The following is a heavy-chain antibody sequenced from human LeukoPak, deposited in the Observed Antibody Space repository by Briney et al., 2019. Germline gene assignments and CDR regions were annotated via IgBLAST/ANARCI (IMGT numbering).Heavy chain of an antibody. D-gene: IGHD2-15*01. CDR2: ISSNGGST. V-gene: IGHV3-64*04. CDR3: AKARYCSGGTCPEWFDP. Sequence: GGSLRLSCSASGFTFSSYAMHWVRQAPGKGLEYVSAISSNGGSTYYADPVKGRFTISRDNSKNTLYLQMNSLRAEDTAIYYCAKARYCSGGTCPEWFDPWGQGTLVTVSS. J-gene: IGHJ5*02. CDR1: GFTFSSYA.